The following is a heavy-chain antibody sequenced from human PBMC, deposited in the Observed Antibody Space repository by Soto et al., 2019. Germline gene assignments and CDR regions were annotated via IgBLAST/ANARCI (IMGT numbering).Heavy chain of an antibody. CDR2: IDSSGNNI. Sequence: EVQVVESGGGLVQPGGSLRLSCAASGFPFSNYEMTWVRQAPGKGLEWLSYIDSSGNNINYADSVKGRFTISSDNAENSMFLQMNSLRAEDMAFYYCASEGPIGTNDAFDTWGRGTLVTVSS. D-gene: IGHD2-8*01. J-gene: IGHJ3*02. CDR3: ASEGPIGTNDAFDT. V-gene: IGHV3-48*03. CDR1: GFPFSNYE.